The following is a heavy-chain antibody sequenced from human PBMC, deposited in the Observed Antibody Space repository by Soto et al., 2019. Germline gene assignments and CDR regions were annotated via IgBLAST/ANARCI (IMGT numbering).Heavy chain of an antibody. V-gene: IGHV4-38-2*01. D-gene: IGHD2-15*01. CDR2: VYHGGIT. Sequence: SEALSLPNAVSVFSIGGCNCCGWIRKHPGKGLEWIVSVYHGGITYYNPSLKSRVSISIDLSKNQFSLKLTSVTAADTAAYYCARARWYDAFNVWGQGTVVTVS. CDR3: ARARWYDAFNV. J-gene: IGHJ3*01. CDR1: VFSIGGCNC.